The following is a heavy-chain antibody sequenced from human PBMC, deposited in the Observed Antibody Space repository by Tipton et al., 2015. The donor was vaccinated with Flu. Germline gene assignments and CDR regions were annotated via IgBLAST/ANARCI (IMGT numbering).Heavy chain of an antibody. V-gene: IGHV4-34*01. CDR3: ARVGSAAAGTN. D-gene: IGHD6-13*01. Sequence: TLSLTCAVSGGSFSGYYWSWIRQPPGKGLEWIGEINHSGSTNYNPSLKSRVTISVDTSKNQFSLKLSSVTAADTAVYYCARVGSAAAGTNWGQRTLVNVSS. CDR1: GGSFSGYY. CDR2: INHSGST. J-gene: IGHJ4*02.